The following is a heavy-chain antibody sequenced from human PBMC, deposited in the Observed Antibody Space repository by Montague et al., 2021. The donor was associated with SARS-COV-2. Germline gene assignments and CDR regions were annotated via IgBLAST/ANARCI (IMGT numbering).Heavy chain of an antibody. D-gene: IGHD3-10*01. CDR3: ARGGLGMVRGVIYYYGMDV. V-gene: IGHV3-66*01. J-gene: IGHJ6*02. CDR1: GFTVSSNY. CDR2: IYSGGST. Sequence: SLRLSCAASGFTVSSNYMSWVRQAPGKGLEWVSVIYSGGSTYYADSVKGRFTISRDNSKNTPYLQMNSLRAEDTAVYYCARGGLGMVRGVIYYYGMDVWGQGTTVTVSS.